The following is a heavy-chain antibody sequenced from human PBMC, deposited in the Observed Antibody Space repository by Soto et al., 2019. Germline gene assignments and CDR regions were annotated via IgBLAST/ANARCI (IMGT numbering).Heavy chain of an antibody. CDR2: IIPIFGTA. J-gene: IGHJ4*02. Sequence: ASVKVSCKASGVTFSSYAISWVRQAPGQGLEWMGGIIPIFGTANYAQKFQGRVTITADESTSTAYMELSSLRSEDTAVYYCAREYCSGGSCYSDYWGQGTLVTVSS. CDR1: GVTFSSYA. D-gene: IGHD2-15*01. CDR3: AREYCSGGSCYSDY. V-gene: IGHV1-69*13.